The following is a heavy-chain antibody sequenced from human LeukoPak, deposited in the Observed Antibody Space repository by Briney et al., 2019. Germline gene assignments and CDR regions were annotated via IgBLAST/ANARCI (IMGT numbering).Heavy chain of an antibody. J-gene: IGHJ6*03. CDR1: GGSISSGSYY. D-gene: IGHD3-16*01. CDR2: IYYSGGT. CDR3: ARRRRGVWYYMDV. V-gene: IGHV4-61*01. Sequence: SETLSLTCTVSGGSISSGSYYWSWIRQPPGKGLEWIGYIYYSGGTSYNPSLKSRVTISVDTSKNQFSLKLSSVTAADTAVYYCARRRRGVWYYMDVWGKGTTVTISS.